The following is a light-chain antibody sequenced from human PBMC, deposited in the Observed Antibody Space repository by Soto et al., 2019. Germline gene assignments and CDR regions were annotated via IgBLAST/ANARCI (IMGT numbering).Light chain of an antibody. CDR2: SNN. J-gene: IGLJ2*01. CDR1: SSNIGSNT. Sequence: SVLTQPPSASGTPGQRFTLSCSGSSSNIGSNTVNWYQQLPGTAPKLLIYSNNQRPSGVPDRFSGSKSGTSASLAISGLQAEDEADYYCAAWDDSLNGVVFGGGTKLTVL. V-gene: IGLV1-44*01. CDR3: AAWDDSLNGVV.